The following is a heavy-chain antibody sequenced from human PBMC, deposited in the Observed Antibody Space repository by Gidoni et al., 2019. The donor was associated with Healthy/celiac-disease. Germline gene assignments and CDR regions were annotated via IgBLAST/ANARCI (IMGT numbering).Heavy chain of an antibody. CDR1: GGPISSYY. CDR3: AKWRGRDAFDI. J-gene: IGHJ3*02. D-gene: IGHD1-26*01. CDR2: IYYSGST. Sequence: QVQLQESGPGLVKPSETLSLTCTVSGGPISSYYWSWIRQPPGNGLEWIGYIYYSGSTNYNPSLNSRVTISVHTSKNQFSLKLSSVTAADTAVYYCAKWRGRDAFDICGQGTMVTVSS. V-gene: IGHV4-59*01.